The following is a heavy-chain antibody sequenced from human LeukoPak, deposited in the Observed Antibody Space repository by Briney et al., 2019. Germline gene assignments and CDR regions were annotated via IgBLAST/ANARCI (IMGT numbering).Heavy chain of an antibody. CDR3: ARDIWPIAAAGSLFDY. J-gene: IGHJ4*02. CDR1: GFTFSTYA. V-gene: IGHV3-64*02. Sequence: PGGSLRLSCAASGFTFSTYAMHWVRQAPGKGLEYVSAISTNGDSTYYADSVKGRFTISRDNSKNTLYLQMNSLRAEDTAVYYCARDIWPIAAAGSLFDYWGQGTLVTVSS. CDR2: ISTNGDST. D-gene: IGHD6-13*01.